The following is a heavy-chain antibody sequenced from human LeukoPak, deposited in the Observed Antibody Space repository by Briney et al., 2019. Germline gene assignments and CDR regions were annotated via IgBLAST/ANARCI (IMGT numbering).Heavy chain of an antibody. CDR2: IYTSGST. CDR3: ARLHRAGNYYYYYMDV. CDR1: GGSISSYY. D-gene: IGHD1-1*01. Sequence: SETLSLTCTVSGGSISSYYWSWIRQPPGKGLEWIGYIYTSGSTNYNPSLKSRVTISVDTSKNQFSLKLSSVTAADTAVYYCARLHRAGNYYYYYMDVWGKGTTVTVSS. J-gene: IGHJ6*03. V-gene: IGHV4-4*09.